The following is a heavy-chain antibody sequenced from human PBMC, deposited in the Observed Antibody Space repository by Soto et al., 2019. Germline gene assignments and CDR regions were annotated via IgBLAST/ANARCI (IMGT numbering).Heavy chain of an antibody. CDR2: VSHDGRNT. D-gene: IGHD6-19*01. CDR1: GFTFSDYA. CDR3: AKGGWQWLVTSDFNY. J-gene: IGHJ4*02. Sequence: GGSLRLSCAASGFTFSDYAMHWVRQAPGKGLEWVAVVSHDGRNTHYADSVKGRFTIPRDSSKNTVSLEMTSLRAEDTAVYYCAKGGWQWLVTSDFNYWGQGALVTVSS. V-gene: IGHV3-30*18.